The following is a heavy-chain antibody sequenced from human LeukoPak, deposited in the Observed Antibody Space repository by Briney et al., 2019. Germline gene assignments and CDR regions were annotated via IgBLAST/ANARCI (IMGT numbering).Heavy chain of an antibody. CDR2: IYTSGST. Sequence: SETLSLTCTFSGGPISSYYWSWIRQPAGKGLEWIGRIYTSGSTNYNPSLKSRVTMSVDTSKNQFSLKLSSVTAADTAVYYCARDKYYYDSSGYYYFDYWGQGTLVTVSS. CDR3: ARDKYYYDSSGYYYFDY. V-gene: IGHV4-4*07. D-gene: IGHD3-22*01. CDR1: GGPISSYY. J-gene: IGHJ4*02.